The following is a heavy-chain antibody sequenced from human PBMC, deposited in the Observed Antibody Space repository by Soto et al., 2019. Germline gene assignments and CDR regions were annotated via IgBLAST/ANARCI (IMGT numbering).Heavy chain of an antibody. Sequence: QVQLVQSGAEVKKPGASVKVSCKASGYTFTGYDINWMRQASGQGLEWLGWMNPNRGKTGYAQKFQGRVTMTRDTSTSTAYVELSSLTHEDAAVYYCARNKWETGDFDYWGHGTLVTVSS. CDR1: GYTFTGYD. V-gene: IGHV1-8*01. J-gene: IGHJ4*01. CDR2: MNPNRGKT. D-gene: IGHD1-26*01. CDR3: ARNKWETGDFDY.